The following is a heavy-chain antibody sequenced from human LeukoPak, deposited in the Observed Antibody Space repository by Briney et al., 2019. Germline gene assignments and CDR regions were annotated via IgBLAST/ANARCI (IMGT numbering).Heavy chain of an antibody. V-gene: IGHV3-49*03. Sequence: GGPLRLSCTASGFTFGDYAMSWLRQAPGKGREGVGFIRSKAYGGTTEYAASVKGRFIISRDDSNSIAYLQMNSLKTEDPAVYYCTRDARGSGWYGGFDYWGQGTLVTVST. CDR2: IRSKAYGGTT. D-gene: IGHD6-19*01. CDR3: TRDARGSGWYGGFDY. CDR1: GFTFGDYA. J-gene: IGHJ4*02.